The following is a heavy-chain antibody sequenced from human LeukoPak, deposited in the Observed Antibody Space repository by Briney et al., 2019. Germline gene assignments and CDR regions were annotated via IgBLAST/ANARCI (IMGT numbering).Heavy chain of an antibody. D-gene: IGHD4-17*01. CDR2: IYHSGST. J-gene: IGHJ5*02. CDR3: ARPRGDYGFRWFDP. Sequence: PSETLSLTCAVSGYSISSGYYWGWIRQPPGEGLEWIGSIYHSGSTYYNPSLKSRVTISVDTSKNQFSLKLSSVTAADTAVYYCARPRGDYGFRWFDPWGQGTLVTVSS. CDR1: GYSISSGYY. V-gene: IGHV4-38-2*01.